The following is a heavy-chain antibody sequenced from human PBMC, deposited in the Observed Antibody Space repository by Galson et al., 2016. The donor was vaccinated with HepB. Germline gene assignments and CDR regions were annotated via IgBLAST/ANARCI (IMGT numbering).Heavy chain of an antibody. V-gene: IGHV1-18*04. Sequence: SVKVSCKASGYTFSSYSILWVRQAPGQELEWMGWVSTYNGNTNSAQKLQGRVTMTTDTSTTTAYMELRTLRSDDTAVYYCARGGGRGYTYTGDYWGQGTLVTVSS. CDR2: VSTYNGNT. CDR1: GYTFSSYS. J-gene: IGHJ4*02. D-gene: IGHD5-18*01. CDR3: ARGGGRGYTYTGDY.